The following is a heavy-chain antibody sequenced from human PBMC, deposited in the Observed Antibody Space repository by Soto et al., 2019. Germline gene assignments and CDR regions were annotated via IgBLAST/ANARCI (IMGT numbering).Heavy chain of an antibody. J-gene: IGHJ4*02. CDR2: IYYSGST. Sequence: HVQLQESGPGLVKPSQTLSLTCTVSGGSISSGGYYWSWIRQHPGKGLEWIGYIYYSGSTYSNPYLKIRVTISVETSKKQFSRKLTSVPAADTAVYYCASIVSSAHGEFSDWGQGTLVTVSS. CDR1: GGSISSGGYY. V-gene: IGHV4-31*03. D-gene: IGHD3-10*01. CDR3: ASIVSSAHGEFSD.